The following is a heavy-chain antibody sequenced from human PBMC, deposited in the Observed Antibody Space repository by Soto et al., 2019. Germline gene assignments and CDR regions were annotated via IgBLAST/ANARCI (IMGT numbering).Heavy chain of an antibody. D-gene: IGHD3-9*01. CDR1: GFTFSSYA. J-gene: IGHJ4*02. Sequence: EVQLLESGGGLVQPGGSLRLSCAASGFTFSSYAMSWVRQAPGKGLEWVSAISGSGGSTYYADSVKGRFTISRDKSKNTLYLQMTSVRAEDTAVYYCAKDLRYFDWRQEFDYWGQGTLVTVSS. V-gene: IGHV3-23*01. CDR2: ISGSGGST. CDR3: AKDLRYFDWRQEFDY.